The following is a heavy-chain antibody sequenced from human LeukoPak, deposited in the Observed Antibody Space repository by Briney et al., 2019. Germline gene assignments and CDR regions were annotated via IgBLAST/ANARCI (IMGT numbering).Heavy chain of an antibody. V-gene: IGHV4-34*01. CDR3: ARAVIKRASGYYYVDY. CDR2: INHSGST. Sequence: SETLSLTCAVYGGSFSGYYWSWIRQPPGKGLEWIGEINHSGSTNYNPSLKSRVTISVDTSKNQFSLKLSSVTAADTAVYYCARAVIKRASGYYYVDYWGQGTLVTVSS. D-gene: IGHD3-22*01. CDR1: GGSFSGYY. J-gene: IGHJ4*02.